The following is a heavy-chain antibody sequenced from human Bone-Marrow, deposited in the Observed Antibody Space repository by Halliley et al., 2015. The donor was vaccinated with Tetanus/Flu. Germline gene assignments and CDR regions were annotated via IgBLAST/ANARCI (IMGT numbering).Heavy chain of an antibody. J-gene: IGHJ6*02. Sequence: LEWVSGISSTSTYYAASVKGRFTISRDSSKNTLYLQMNNLRAEDTAVYYCAKCDSSSYYSHMDVWGQGTTVTVSS. D-gene: IGHD6-13*01. V-gene: IGHV3-23*05. CDR3: AKCDSSSYYSHMDV. CDR2: ISSTST.